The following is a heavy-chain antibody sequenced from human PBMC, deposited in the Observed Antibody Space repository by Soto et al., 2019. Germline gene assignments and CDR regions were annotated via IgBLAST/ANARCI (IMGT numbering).Heavy chain of an antibody. CDR3: ARGITMVRDYNWFDP. Sequence: PSETLSLTCTVSGGSVSSGSYYWSWIRQPPGKGLEWIGYIYYSGSTNYNTSLKSRVTMSVDTSKNQFSLKLSSVTAADTAVYYCARGITMVRDYNWFDPWGQGTLVTVSS. D-gene: IGHD3-10*01. J-gene: IGHJ5*02. CDR2: IYYSGST. CDR1: GGSVSSGSYY. V-gene: IGHV4-61*01.